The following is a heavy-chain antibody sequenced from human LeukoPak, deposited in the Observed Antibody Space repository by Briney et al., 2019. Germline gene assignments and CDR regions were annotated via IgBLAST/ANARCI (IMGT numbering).Heavy chain of an antibody. J-gene: IGHJ4*02. CDR2: ISGSGGST. CDR1: GFTFYSYA. V-gene: IGHV3-23*01. Sequence: GGSLRLSCATSGFTFYSYAMSWVRQAPGKGLEWVSAISGSGGSTYYADSVKGRFTISRDNSKNTLYLQMNSLRAEDTAVYYCAKDRRPSGSLDYWGQGTLVTVSS. CDR3: AKDRRPSGSLDY. D-gene: IGHD1-26*01.